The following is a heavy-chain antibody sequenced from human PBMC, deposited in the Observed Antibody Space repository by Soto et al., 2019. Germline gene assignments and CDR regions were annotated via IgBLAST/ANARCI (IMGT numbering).Heavy chain of an antibody. CDR2: INPNSGGT. J-gene: IGHJ6*02. V-gene: IGHV1-2*04. CDR1: GYTFTVYY. Sequence: ASVKVSCKASGYTFTVYYMHCVRQAPGQGLEWMGWINPNSGGTNYAQKFQGWVTMTRDTSISTAYMELSRLRSDDTAVYYCARDLGKRRDYYYGMDVWGQGTTVTVSS. CDR3: ARDLGKRRDYYYGMDV.